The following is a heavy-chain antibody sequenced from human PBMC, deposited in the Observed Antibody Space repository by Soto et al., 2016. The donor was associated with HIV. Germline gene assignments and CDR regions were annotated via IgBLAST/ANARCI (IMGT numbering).Heavy chain of an antibody. Sequence: EVQLLESGGGLVQPGGSLRLSCAASKFTFSSYAMSWVRQAPGKGLEWVSAISGSGGSTYYADSVKGRFTISRDNSKNTLYLQMNSPRAEDTAVYYCAKDRGTMVRGVTLYYYYYGMDVWGQGTTVTVSS. CDR2: ISGSGGST. CDR3: AKDRGTMVRGVTLYYYYYGMDV. D-gene: IGHD3-10*01. J-gene: IGHJ6*02. CDR1: KFTFSSYA. V-gene: IGHV3-23*01.